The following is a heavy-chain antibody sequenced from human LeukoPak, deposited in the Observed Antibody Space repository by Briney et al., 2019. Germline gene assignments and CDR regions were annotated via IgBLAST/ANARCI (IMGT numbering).Heavy chain of an antibody. J-gene: IGHJ4*02. CDR2: IYYSGST. CDR1: GGSISSSSYY. Sequence: PSETLSLTCTVSGGSISSSSYYWGWLRQPPGEGLEWIGSIYYSGSTYYNPSLKSRVTTPVDTSKNQFSLKLSSVTAADTAVYYCARLGCSSTSCFDYWGQGTLVTVSS. V-gene: IGHV4-39*01. D-gene: IGHD2-2*01. CDR3: ARLGCSSTSCFDY.